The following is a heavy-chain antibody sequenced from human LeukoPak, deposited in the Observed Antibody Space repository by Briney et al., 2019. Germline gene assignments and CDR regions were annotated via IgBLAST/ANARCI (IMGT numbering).Heavy chain of an antibody. CDR1: GFTVSSNY. V-gene: IGHV3-53*01. CDR3: AELGITMIGGV. CDR2: LYSAGTT. D-gene: IGHD3-10*02. J-gene: IGHJ6*04. Sequence: PGGSLRLSCAASGFTVSSNYMNWVRQAPGKGLEWVSVLYSAGTTYYADSVKGRFTISGDNAKNSLYLQMNSLRAEDTAVYYCAELGITMIGGVWGKGTTVTISS.